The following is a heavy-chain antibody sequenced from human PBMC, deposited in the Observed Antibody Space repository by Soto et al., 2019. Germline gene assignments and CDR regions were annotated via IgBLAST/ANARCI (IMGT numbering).Heavy chain of an antibody. CDR3: ARGALTGTSLFEY. J-gene: IGHJ4*02. Sequence: GSLRLSCAVSGFTLTTYSMNWVRQAPGKGLEWISLINKNGFTIYYADAVKGRFTISRDYAKNPPYLQMDSLRHEDTAFYYCARGALTGTSLFEYWGLGTLVTLSS. CDR2: INKNGFTI. V-gene: IGHV3-48*02. D-gene: IGHD6-19*01. CDR1: GFTLTTYS.